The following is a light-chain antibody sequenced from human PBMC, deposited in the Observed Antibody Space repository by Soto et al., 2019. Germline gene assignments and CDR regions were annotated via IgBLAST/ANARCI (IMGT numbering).Light chain of an antibody. J-gene: IGKJ4*01. V-gene: IGKV3-11*01. CDR3: QQRSDWPPLT. Sequence: EIVLTQSPDTLSLSPGERATLSYRASQNIRTYLAWYQQKPGQSPRLLVYDAVNRAAGAPDRFSGSGSGTDFTLTISSLEPEDSAVYVCQQRSDWPPLTFGGGTKVEIK. CDR2: DAV. CDR1: QNIRTY.